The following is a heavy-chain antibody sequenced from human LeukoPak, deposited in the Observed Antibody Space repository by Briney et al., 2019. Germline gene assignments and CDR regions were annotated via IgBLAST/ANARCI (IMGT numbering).Heavy chain of an antibody. V-gene: IGHV1-46*01. CDR3: ARDSSVIAAASFFDY. CDR1: GYTFTSYY. Sequence: ASVKVSCTASGYTFTSYYMHWVRQAPGQGLEWMGIINPSGGSTSYAQKFQGRVTMTRDTSTSTVYMELSSLRSEDTAVYYCARDSSVIAAASFFDYWGQGTLVTVSS. D-gene: IGHD6-13*01. CDR2: INPSGGST. J-gene: IGHJ4*02.